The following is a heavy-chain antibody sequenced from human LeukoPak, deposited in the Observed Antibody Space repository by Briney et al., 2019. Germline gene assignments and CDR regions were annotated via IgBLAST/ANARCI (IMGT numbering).Heavy chain of an antibody. J-gene: IGHJ4*02. CDR3: ARDGSNYDSWSGYSSFDY. V-gene: IGHV3-48*03. CDR1: GFTFSSYE. D-gene: IGHD3-3*01. CDR2: ISSSGSTI. Sequence: PGRSLRLSCAASGFTFSSYEMNWVRQAPGKGLEWVSYISSSGSTIYYADSVKGRFTISRDNAKNSLYLQMNSLRAEDTAVYYCARDGSNYDSWSGYSSFDYWGQGTLVTVSS.